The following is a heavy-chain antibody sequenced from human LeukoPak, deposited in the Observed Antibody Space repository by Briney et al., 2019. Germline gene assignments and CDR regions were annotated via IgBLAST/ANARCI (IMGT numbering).Heavy chain of an antibody. J-gene: IGHJ4*02. D-gene: IGHD2-15*01. CDR3: ARNSWADY. CDR1: GXTFSSYE. CDR2: ISSSGSTI. V-gene: IGHV3-48*03. Sequence: GGSLRLSWAASGXTFSSYEMNWVRRAPGKGLEWVSYISSSGSTIYYADSVKGRFTISRDNAKNSLYLQMNSLRAEDRAVYYCARNSWADYWGQGPLVTVSS.